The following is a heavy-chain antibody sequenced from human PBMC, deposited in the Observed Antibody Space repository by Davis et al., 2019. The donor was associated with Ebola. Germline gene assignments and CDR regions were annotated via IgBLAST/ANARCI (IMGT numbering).Heavy chain of an antibody. Sequence: ASVKVSCKASGYTFTSYGITWVRQAPGQGLEWMGRINPNSGTTNFAQRFQGRVTLTWDTSTSTAYMELSRLRSDDTAVYYCASPLRSRSYYYGMDVWGKGTTVTVSS. CDR1: GYTFTSYG. V-gene: IGHV1-2*06. CDR2: INPNSGTT. J-gene: IGHJ6*04. CDR3: ASPLRSRSYYYGMDV. D-gene: IGHD6-13*01.